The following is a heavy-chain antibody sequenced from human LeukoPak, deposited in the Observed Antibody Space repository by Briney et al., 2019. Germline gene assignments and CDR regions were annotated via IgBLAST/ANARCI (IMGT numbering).Heavy chain of an antibody. Sequence: GGSLRLSCAASGFTFSSYAMSWVRQAPGKGLEWVSAISGSGGSTYYADSVKGRFTISRDNSKNTLYLQMNSLRAEDTAVYYCARVNYDSSGYYLLAFDIWGQGTMVTVSS. D-gene: IGHD3-22*01. CDR2: ISGSGGST. CDR3: ARVNYDSSGYYLLAFDI. V-gene: IGHV3-23*01. J-gene: IGHJ3*02. CDR1: GFTFSSYA.